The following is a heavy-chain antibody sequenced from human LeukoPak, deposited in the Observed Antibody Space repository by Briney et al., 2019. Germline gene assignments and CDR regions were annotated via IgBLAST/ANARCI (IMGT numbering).Heavy chain of an antibody. D-gene: IGHD3-10*01. J-gene: IGHJ6*02. CDR3: ARANWDGSDDYGMDV. Sequence: PVKVSCTASGGTFSSYAISWVRQAPGQGLEWMGGIIPIFGTANYAQKFQGRVTITADESTSTAYMELSSLRSEDTAVYYCARANWDGSDDYGMDVWGQGTTVTVFS. CDR1: GGTFSSYA. CDR2: IIPIFGTA. V-gene: IGHV1-69*13.